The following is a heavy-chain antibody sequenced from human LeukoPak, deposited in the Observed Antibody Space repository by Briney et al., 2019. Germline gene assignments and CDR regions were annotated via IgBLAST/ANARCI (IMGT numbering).Heavy chain of an antibody. CDR1: GYTFTGYY. D-gene: IGHD5-18*01. V-gene: IGHV1-2*02. CDR3: ARSRTAMITYFDY. J-gene: IGHJ4*02. CDR2: INPNSGGT. Sequence: ASVKVSCKASGYTFTGYYMHWVRQAPGQGLEWMGWINPNSGGTNYAQKFQGGVTMTRDTSISTAYMELSRLRSDDTAVYYCARSRTAMITYFDYWGQGTLVTVSS.